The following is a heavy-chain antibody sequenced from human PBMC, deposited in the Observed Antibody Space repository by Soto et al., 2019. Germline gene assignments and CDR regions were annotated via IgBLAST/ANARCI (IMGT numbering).Heavy chain of an antibody. CDR2: IYYSGGT. D-gene: IGHD1-26*01. CDR3: AREESVSGSHIDY. J-gene: IGHJ4*02. CDR1: GASMSSYY. V-gene: IGHV4-4*07. Sequence: PSETLSLTCTVSGASMSSYYWTWIRQPAGKGLEWIGHIYYSGGTNYNPSLKTRVTMSLHTSKNQFSLRLTSVTAADTAVYYCAREESVSGSHIDYWGQGTLVTVSS.